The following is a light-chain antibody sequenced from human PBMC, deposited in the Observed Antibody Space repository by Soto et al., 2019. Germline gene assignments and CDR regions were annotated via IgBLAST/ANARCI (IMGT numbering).Light chain of an antibody. V-gene: IGKV3-11*01. Sequence: EIVLTQSPATLSLSPGERATLSSRASQSVSSYLAWYQQKPGQAPRLLIYDASNRATGIPARFSGSGSGTDFTLTISSLEPEDFAVYYCQQLSDWPPITFGQGTRLEIK. CDR3: QQLSDWPPIT. CDR2: DAS. CDR1: QSVSSY. J-gene: IGKJ5*01.